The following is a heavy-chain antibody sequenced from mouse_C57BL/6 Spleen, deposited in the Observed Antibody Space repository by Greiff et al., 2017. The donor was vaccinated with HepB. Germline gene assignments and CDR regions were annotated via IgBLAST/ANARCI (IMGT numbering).Heavy chain of an antibody. CDR2: IDPETGGT. J-gene: IGHJ2*01. D-gene: IGHD1-1*01. Sequence: QVQLKQSGAELVRPGASVTLSCKASGYTFTDYEMHWVKQTPVHGLEWIGAIDPETGGTAYNQKFKGKAILTADKSSSTAYMELRSLTSEDSAVYYCTRGKDYGSISTDYWGQGTTLTVSS. V-gene: IGHV1-15*01. CDR3: TRGKDYGSISTDY. CDR1: GYTFTDYE.